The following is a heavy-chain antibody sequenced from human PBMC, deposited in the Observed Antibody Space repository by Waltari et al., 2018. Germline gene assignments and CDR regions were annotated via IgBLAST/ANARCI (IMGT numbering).Heavy chain of an antibody. CDR3: ASPIFGVVNTGGPFDY. CDR2: IYHSGRN. V-gene: IGHV4-38-2*01. CDR1: GYSISSGYY. Sequence: QVQLQESGPGLVKPSETLSLTCAVSGYSISSGYYWGWIRQPPGKGLEWIGSIYHSGRNYYNPSRKSRVTISVDTSKNQFSLKLSSVTAADTAVYYCASPIFGVVNTGGPFDYWGQGTLVTVSS. J-gene: IGHJ4*02. D-gene: IGHD3-3*01.